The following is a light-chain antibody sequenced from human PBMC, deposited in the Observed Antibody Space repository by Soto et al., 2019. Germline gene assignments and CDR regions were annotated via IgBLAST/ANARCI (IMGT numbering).Light chain of an antibody. CDR1: SSNIGAGYD. V-gene: IGLV1-40*01. CDR2: GNS. CDR3: QSYDSSLSGSR. J-gene: IGLJ2*01. Sequence: QCVLTQPPSVSGAPGQRVTISCTGSSSNIGAGYDVHWYQQLPGTAPKLLIYGNSNRPSGVPDRFSGSKSGTSASLAITGLQAEDEADYYCQSYDSSLSGSRFGGGTKLTVL.